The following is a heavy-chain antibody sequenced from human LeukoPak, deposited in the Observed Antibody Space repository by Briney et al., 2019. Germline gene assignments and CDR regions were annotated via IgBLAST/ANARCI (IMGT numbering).Heavy chain of an antibody. CDR2: TSYDGSNK. CDR1: SFTFSSYA. V-gene: IGHV3-30-3*01. CDR3: AREKYYDFSSGYAMDV. J-gene: IGHJ6*04. Sequence: PGRSLRLSCAASSFTFSSYAMHWVRQAPGKGLEWVAVTSYDGSNKYYADSVKGRFTISRDNAKNSLYLQMNSLRAEDTAVYYCAREKYYDFSSGYAMDVWGKGTTVTLSS. D-gene: IGHD3-3*01.